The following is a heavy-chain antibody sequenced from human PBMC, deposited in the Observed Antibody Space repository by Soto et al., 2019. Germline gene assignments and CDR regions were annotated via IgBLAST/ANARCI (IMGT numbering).Heavy chain of an antibody. J-gene: IGHJ3*02. CDR1: GYTFTSYD. CDR3: ARAGRVRGVIDI. CDR2: INPNSGGT. V-gene: IGHV1-2*04. D-gene: IGHD3-10*01. Sequence: ASVKVSCKASGYTFTSYDINWVRQATGQGLEWMGWINPNSGGTNYAQKFQGWVTMTRDTSISTAYMELSRLRSDDTAVYYCARAGRVRGVIDIWGQGTMVTVSS.